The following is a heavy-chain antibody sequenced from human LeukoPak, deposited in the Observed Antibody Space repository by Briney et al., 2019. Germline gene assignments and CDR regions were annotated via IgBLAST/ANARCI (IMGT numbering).Heavy chain of an antibody. D-gene: IGHD2-15*01. Sequence: PSETLSLTCAVYGGSFSGYYWSWIRQPPGKGLEWIGEINHSGSTNYNPSLKSRVTISVDTSKNQFSLKLSSVTAADTAVYYCARVRSEDPKTPTDCSGGSCYSKQGWFDPWGQGTLVTVSS. CDR3: ARVRSEDPKTPTDCSGGSCYSKQGWFDP. CDR1: GGSFSGYY. J-gene: IGHJ5*02. V-gene: IGHV4-34*01. CDR2: INHSGST.